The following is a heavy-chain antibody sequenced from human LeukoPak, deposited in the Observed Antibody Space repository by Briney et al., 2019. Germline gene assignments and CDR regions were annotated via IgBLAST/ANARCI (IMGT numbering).Heavy chain of an antibody. CDR2: IKQDGSEK. CDR3: ARDRGRDYYDSSGHDY. D-gene: IGHD3-22*01. CDR1: GFTFSSYW. J-gene: IGHJ4*02. V-gene: IGHV3-7*01. Sequence: AGGSLRLSCAASGFTFSSYWMSWVRQAPGKGLEWVANIKQDGSEKYYVDSVKGRFTISRDNAKNSLYLQMNSLRAEDTAVYYCARDRGRDYYDSSGHDYWGQGTLVTVSS.